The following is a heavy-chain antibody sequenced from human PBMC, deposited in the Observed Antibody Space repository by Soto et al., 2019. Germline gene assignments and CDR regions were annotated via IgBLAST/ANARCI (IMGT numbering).Heavy chain of an antibody. J-gene: IGHJ6*02. D-gene: IGHD3-10*01. CDR3: VRPLPSGRNYGLDV. CDR1: GLTVSNAY. V-gene: IGHV3-53*01. Sequence: EVQLVESGGGLIQPGGSLRLSCADSGLTVSNAYMAWVRQAPGMGLEWVSVIYDNGSTYYADSVKGRFTISRDTSTNTLSLQMDSLRAEDTAVYYCVRPLPSGRNYGLDVWGQGTTATVSS. CDR2: IYDNGST.